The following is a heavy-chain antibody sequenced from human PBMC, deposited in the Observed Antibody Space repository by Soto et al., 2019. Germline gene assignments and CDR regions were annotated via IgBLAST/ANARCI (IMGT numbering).Heavy chain of an antibody. CDR1: GLTFSSYA. Sequence: PGGSLRLSCAASGLTFSSYAMSWVRQAPGKGLEWVSAISGSGGSTYYADSVKGRFTISRDNSKNTLYLQMNSLRAEDTAVYYCAKEVDVLRYFDWLLYFDYWGQGTLVTVSS. CDR2: ISGSGGST. V-gene: IGHV3-23*01. J-gene: IGHJ4*02. D-gene: IGHD3-9*01. CDR3: AKEVDVLRYFDWLLYFDY.